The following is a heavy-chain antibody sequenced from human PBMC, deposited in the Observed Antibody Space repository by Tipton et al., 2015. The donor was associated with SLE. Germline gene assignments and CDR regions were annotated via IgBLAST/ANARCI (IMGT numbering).Heavy chain of an antibody. Sequence: TLSLTCSVSGGSVSSRGHYWSWIRQLPGKGPEWIGYIYYTGSAYYNPSLESRVTMSIDTSENQFSVKLTSVTGADTAVYYCVRGGGSSSGRWFDPWGQGTLVIVSA. CDR1: GGSVSSRGHY. D-gene: IGHD3-10*01. CDR3: VRGGGSSSGRWFDP. J-gene: IGHJ5*02. V-gene: IGHV4-31*03. CDR2: IYYTGSA.